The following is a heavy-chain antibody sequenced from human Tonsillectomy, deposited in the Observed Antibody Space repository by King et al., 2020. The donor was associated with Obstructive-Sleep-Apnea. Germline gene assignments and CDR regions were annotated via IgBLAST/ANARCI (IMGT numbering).Heavy chain of an antibody. D-gene: IGHD3/OR15-3a*01. J-gene: IGHJ6*02. CDR3: AKDRTLYYYYGMDV. Sequence: VQLVESGGGLVQPGRSLRLSCAASGFTFDDYAMHWVRQAPGKGLEWVSGISWNSGNIGYADSVKGRFTISRDNAKNSLYQQMNSLRAEDTALYYCAKDRTLYYYYGMDVWGQGTTVTVSS. CDR2: ISWNSGNI. CDR1: GFTFDDYA. V-gene: IGHV3-9*01.